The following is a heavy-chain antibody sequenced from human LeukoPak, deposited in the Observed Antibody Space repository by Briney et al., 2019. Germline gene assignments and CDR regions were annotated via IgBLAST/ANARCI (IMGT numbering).Heavy chain of an antibody. D-gene: IGHD2-21*02. V-gene: IGHV3-21*04. Sequence: PGGSLRLSCAASGFTFSSYSMNWVRQAPGKGLEWVSSISSSSSYIYYADSVKGRFTISRDNAKNSLYLQMNSLRAEDTAVYYCARDRVVTATPPDAFDIWGQGTMVTVSS. CDR3: ARDRVVTATPPDAFDI. CDR1: GFTFSSYS. CDR2: ISSSSSYI. J-gene: IGHJ3*02.